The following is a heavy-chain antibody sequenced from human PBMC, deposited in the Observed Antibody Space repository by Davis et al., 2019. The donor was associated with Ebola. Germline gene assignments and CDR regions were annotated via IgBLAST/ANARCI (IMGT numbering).Heavy chain of an antibody. J-gene: IGHJ6*02. Sequence: GESLKISCAASGFTFSSYGMHWVRQAPGKGLEWVAVISYDGSNKYYADSVKGRFTISRDNSKNTLYLQMNSLRAEDTAVYYCARRITMVRGVILGGMDVWGQGTTVTVSS. D-gene: IGHD3-10*01. CDR1: GFTFSSYG. CDR3: ARRITMVRGVILGGMDV. V-gene: IGHV3-30*19. CDR2: ISYDGSNK.